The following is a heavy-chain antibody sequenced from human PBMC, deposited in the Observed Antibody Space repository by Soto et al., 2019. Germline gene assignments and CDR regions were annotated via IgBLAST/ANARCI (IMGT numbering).Heavy chain of an antibody. CDR2: IYYSGST. V-gene: IGHV4-39*01. CDR3: ASTAPYSVSYPLDC. J-gene: IGHJ4*02. Sequence: QLQLQESGPGLVKPSETLSLTCTVSGGSISSSSYYWGWIRQPPGKGLEWIGSIYYSGSTYYNPSLKSRVTISVHTSKNQFSLKLSSVTSVDTAVYDSASTAPYSVSYPLDCWGLGTLVTDSS. CDR1: GGSISSSSYY. D-gene: IGHD1-26*01.